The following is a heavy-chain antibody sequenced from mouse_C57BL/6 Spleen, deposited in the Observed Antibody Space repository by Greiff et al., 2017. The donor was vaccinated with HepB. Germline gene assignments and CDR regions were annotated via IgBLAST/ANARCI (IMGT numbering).Heavy chain of an antibody. Sequence: VQLQQSGAELVKPGASVKISCKASGYAFSSYWMNWVKQRPGKGLEWIGQIYPGDGDTNYNGKFKGKATLTADKSSSTAYMPLSSLTSEDSAVYFCARLGSSGPYFDYWGQGTTLTVSS. CDR3: ARLGSSGPYFDY. J-gene: IGHJ2*01. D-gene: IGHD3-2*02. CDR1: GYAFSSYW. CDR2: IYPGDGDT. V-gene: IGHV1-80*01.